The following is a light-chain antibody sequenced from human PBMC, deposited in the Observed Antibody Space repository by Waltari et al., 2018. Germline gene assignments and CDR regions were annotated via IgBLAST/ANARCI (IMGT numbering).Light chain of an antibody. CDR3: SSYTSRNTVV. CDR2: EVR. J-gene: IGLJ2*01. Sequence: QSALTQPASVSGSPGQSITISCTGTTSDVGTYNYVSWYQQHPGKVPKLMIYEVRSRPSGGSCRFSGSKSGNTASLTISGLQAEDEAAYYCSSYTSRNTVVFGGGTKLTVL. V-gene: IGLV2-14*01. CDR1: TSDVGTYNY.